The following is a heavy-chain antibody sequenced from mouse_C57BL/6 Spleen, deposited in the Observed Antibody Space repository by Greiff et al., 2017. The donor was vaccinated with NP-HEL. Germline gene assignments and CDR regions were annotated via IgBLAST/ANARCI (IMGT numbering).Heavy chain of an antibody. Sequence: EVQLQQSGPELVKPGASVKISCKASGYTFTDYYMNWVKQSHGKSLEWIGDINPNNGGTSYNQKFKGKATLTVDKSSSTAYMELRSLTSEDSAVYYCERSLGSSTRDYWGQGTTLTVSS. J-gene: IGHJ2*01. CDR1: GYTFTDYY. CDR3: ERSLGSSTRDY. D-gene: IGHD1-1*01. CDR2: INPNNGGT. V-gene: IGHV1-26*01.